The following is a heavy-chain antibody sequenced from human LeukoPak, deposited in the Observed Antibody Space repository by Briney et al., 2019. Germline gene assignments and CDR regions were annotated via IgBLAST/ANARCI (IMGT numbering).Heavy chain of an antibody. V-gene: IGHV4-4*09. D-gene: IGHD5-18*01. CDR3: ARRIQLWSYWHFDL. J-gene: IGHJ2*01. Sequence: SETLSLTCSVSGGSINGYSWGWVRQPPGKGLECIGYMFDRGSPNHHPSLQNRVTTSVDTSKNEFSLRLTSVTAADTAVYCCARRIQLWSYWHFDLWGRGTLVTVSS. CDR2: MFDRGSP. CDR1: GGSINGYS.